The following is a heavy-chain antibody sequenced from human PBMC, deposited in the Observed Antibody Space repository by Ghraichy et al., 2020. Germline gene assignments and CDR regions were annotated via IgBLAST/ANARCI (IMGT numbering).Heavy chain of an antibody. CDR2: IKSKTDGGTT. V-gene: IGHV3-15*01. Sequence: GGSLRLSCAASGFTFSNAWMSWVRQAPGKGLEWVGRIKSKTDGGTTDYAAPVKGRFTISRDDSKNTLYLQMNSLKTEDTAVYYCTTSDIVGAPYYYYYYGMDVWGQGTTVTVSS. CDR1: GFTFSNAW. CDR3: TTSDIVGAPYYYYYYGMDV. D-gene: IGHD1-26*01. J-gene: IGHJ6*02.